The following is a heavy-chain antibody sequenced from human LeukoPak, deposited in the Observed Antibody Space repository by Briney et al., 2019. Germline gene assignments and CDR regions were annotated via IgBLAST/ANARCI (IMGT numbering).Heavy chain of an antibody. CDR3: ARVNIVVVHRLFDY. J-gene: IGHJ4*02. CDR1: GGSISSGGYS. D-gene: IGHD2-2*01. V-gene: IGHV4-30-2*01. Sequence: SQTLSLTCAVSGGSISSGGYSWSWIRQPPGKGLEWIGYIYHSGSTYYNPSLKSRVTISVDTSKNQFSLKLSSVTAADTAVYYCARVNIVVVHRLFDYWGQGTLVTVSS. CDR2: IYHSGST.